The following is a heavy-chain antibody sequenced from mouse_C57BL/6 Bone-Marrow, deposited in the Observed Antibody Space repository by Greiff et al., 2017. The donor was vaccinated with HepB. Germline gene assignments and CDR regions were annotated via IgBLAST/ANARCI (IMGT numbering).Heavy chain of an antibody. J-gene: IGHJ3*01. CDR3: ARGDYGSSYLPY. CDR2: IDPSDSYT. CDR1: GYTFTSYW. D-gene: IGHD1-1*01. Sequence: VQLQQPGAELVMPGASVKLSCKASGYTFTSYWMHWVKQRPGQGLEWIGEIDPSDSYTNYNQKFKGKSTLTVDKSSSTAYMQLSSLTSEDSAVYYCARGDYGSSYLPYWGQGTLVTVSA. V-gene: IGHV1-69*01.